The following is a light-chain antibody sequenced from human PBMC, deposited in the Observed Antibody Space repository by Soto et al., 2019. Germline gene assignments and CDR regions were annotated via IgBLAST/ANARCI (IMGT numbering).Light chain of an antibody. J-gene: IGKJ4*01. CDR3: QQYGSSPT. CDR1: STVDSIY. CDR2: IAS. V-gene: IGKV3-20*01. Sequence: ETVLTQSPATLSLSPGERASLSCRASSTVDSIYLAWYQQQPGQAPRLLIYIASNRATGIPDRFTGSGSGTDSTLTISRLEPEDFAVYYCQQYGSSPTFGGGTKVDIK.